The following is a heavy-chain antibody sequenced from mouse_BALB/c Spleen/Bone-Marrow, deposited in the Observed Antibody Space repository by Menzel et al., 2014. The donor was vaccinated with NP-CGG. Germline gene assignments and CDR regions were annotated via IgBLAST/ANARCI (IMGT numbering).Heavy chain of an antibody. D-gene: IGHD1-1*01. CDR1: GFTFSTYG. J-gene: IGHJ3*01. Sequence: VHVKQSGGDLVKPGGSLKLSCAASGFTFSTYGMSWVRQTPDKRLEWVATISSGDSYTYYPDSVKGRFTISRDNAKNTLYLQMSGLKSEDTAMYYCAFITTVAYWGQGTLVTVSA. CDR3: AFITTVAY. CDR2: ISSGDSYT. V-gene: IGHV5-6*01.